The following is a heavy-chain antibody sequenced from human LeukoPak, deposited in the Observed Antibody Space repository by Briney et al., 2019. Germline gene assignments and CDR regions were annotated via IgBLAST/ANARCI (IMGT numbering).Heavy chain of an antibody. CDR3: AREKVDSSDY. CDR1: GFTFSTYG. J-gene: IGHJ4*02. Sequence: GRSLRLSCAASGFTFSTYGMHWVRQAPGKGLEWVAGISFDGSNKYYADSVKGRFTISRDNAQNSLYLQMNSLRDEDTAVYYCAREKVDSSDYWGQGTLVTVSS. D-gene: IGHD5-12*01. V-gene: IGHV3-30*03. CDR2: ISFDGSNK.